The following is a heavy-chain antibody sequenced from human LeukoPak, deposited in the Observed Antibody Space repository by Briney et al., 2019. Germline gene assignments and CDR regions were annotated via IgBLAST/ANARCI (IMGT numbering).Heavy chain of an antibody. Sequence: ASVKVSCKASGYTFTSYYMHWVRQAPGQGLEWMGIINPSGGSTSYAQKFQGRVTMTRDTSTSTVYMELSSLRSEDTAVYYCARDKVGQGYYGSGSYYIGYYYYGMDVWGKGTTVTVSS. J-gene: IGHJ6*04. D-gene: IGHD3-10*01. CDR3: ARDKVGQGYYGSGSYYIGYYYYGMDV. CDR1: GYTFTSYY. V-gene: IGHV1-46*01. CDR2: INPSGGST.